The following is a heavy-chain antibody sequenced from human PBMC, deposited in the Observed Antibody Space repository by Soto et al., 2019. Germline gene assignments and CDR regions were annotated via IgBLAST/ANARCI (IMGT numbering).Heavy chain of an antibody. CDR2: IIPIFATA. J-gene: IGHJ6*02. Sequence: GSSVKLSCRGSGGTFSSYAMGWVRQAPGQGIGSIXGIIPIFATANYVQKFQDRVAITAAKSTSTAYMELSSMRSEDTAVYYCARDHYYYDSSGSTYYYYHYGMDVWGQGTTVTVS. D-gene: IGHD3-22*01. CDR3: ARDHYYYDSSGSTYYYYHYGMDV. V-gene: IGHV1-69*06. CDR1: GGTFSSYA.